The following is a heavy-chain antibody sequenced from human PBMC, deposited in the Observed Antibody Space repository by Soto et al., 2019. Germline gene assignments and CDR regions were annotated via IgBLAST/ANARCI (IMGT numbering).Heavy chain of an antibody. Sequence: SETLSLTCTVSGGSISSSRYYWGWIRQPPGKGLEWVGSVYYMGATYYNPSLRSRVTISVDMAKNQFSLNLNSVTAADTAVYYCARHLLGFFPNAMDVWGQGTSVTVSS. J-gene: IGHJ6*02. D-gene: IGHD3-3*01. CDR1: GGSISSSRYY. CDR2: VYYMGAT. CDR3: ARHLLGFFPNAMDV. V-gene: IGHV4-39*01.